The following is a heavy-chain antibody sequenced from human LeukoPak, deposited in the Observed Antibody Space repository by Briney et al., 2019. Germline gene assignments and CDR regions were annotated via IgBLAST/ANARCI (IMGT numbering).Heavy chain of an antibody. Sequence: SETLSLTCTVSGYSISSGYYWGWIRQPPGKGLEWIGSIYHSGSTYYNPSLKSRVTISVDTSKNQFSLKLSSVTAADTAVYYRARVYGAVAAVYYWGQGTLVTVSS. D-gene: IGHD6-19*01. V-gene: IGHV4-38-2*02. CDR2: IYHSGST. CDR1: GYSISSGYY. CDR3: ARVYGAVAAVYY. J-gene: IGHJ4*02.